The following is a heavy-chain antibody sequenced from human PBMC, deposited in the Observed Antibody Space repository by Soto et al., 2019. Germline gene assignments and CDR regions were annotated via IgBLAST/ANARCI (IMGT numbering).Heavy chain of an antibody. Sequence: GGSLRSSCAASGFTFRDYYMTWVRQAPGKGLEWLSYIHSSGVTKYYADSVKGRFTISRDNAKNSLYLLMNTLRAEDTAVYYCARAVNWNQFDPWGQGTLVTVSS. D-gene: IGHD1-1*01. V-gene: IGHV3-11*01. J-gene: IGHJ5*02. CDR2: IHSSGVTK. CDR1: GFTFRDYY. CDR3: ARAVNWNQFDP.